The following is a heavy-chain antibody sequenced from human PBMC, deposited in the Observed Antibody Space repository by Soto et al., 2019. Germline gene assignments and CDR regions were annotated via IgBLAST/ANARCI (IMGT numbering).Heavy chain of an antibody. CDR1: GFTFSNAW. J-gene: IGHJ6*02. CDR3: PPAVSAGSLYYYYGMDV. V-gene: IGHV3-15*01. CDR2: IKSKTDGGTT. Sequence: GGSLRLSCAASGFTFSNAWMSWVRQAPGKGLEWVGRIKSKTDGGTTDYAAPVKGRFTISRDDSKNTLYLQMNSLKTEDTALYSCPPAVSAGSLYYYYGMDVWGQGTTVTVSS. D-gene: IGHD3-10*01.